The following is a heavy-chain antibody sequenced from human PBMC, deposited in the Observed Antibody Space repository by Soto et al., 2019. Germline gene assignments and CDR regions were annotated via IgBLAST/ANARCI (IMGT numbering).Heavy chain of an antibody. CDR2: ISSSSSYI. CDR1: GFTFSSYS. D-gene: IGHD3-22*01. J-gene: IGHJ4*02. Sequence: GGSLRLSCAASGFTFSSYSMNWVRQAPGKGLEWVSSISSSSSYIYYADSVKGRFTISRDNAKNSLYLQMNSLRAEDTAVYYCASPLPHYYDSSGYYPGYWGQGTLVTVS. CDR3: ASPLPHYYDSSGYYPGY. V-gene: IGHV3-21*01.